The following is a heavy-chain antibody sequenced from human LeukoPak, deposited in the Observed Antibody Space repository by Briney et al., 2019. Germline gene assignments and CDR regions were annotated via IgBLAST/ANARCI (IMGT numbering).Heavy chain of an antibody. CDR3: ARGSTDYGDFDY. J-gene: IGHJ4*02. CDR1: GYTFTNYY. V-gene: IGHV1-46*01. Sequence: ASVKVSCKASGYTFTNYYMHWVRQAPGQGLEWMGIINPSGGSTSYAQKFQGRVTMTRNTSISTAYMELSSLRSEDTAVYYCARGSTDYGDFDYWGQGTLVTVSS. D-gene: IGHD4-17*01. CDR2: INPSGGST.